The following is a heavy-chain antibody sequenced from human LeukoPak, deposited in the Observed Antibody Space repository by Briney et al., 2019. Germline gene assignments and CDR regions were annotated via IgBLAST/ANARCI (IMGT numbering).Heavy chain of an antibody. CDR1: GGSISSYY. CDR2: TYYSGST. CDR3: ARHALGYCSSTSCAPHNWFDP. J-gene: IGHJ5*02. Sequence: SETLSLTCTVSGGSISSYYWSWIRQPPGKGLEWIGYTYYSGSTNYNPSLKSRVTTSVDTSKNQFSLKLSSVTAADTAVYYCARHALGYCSSTSCAPHNWFDPWGQGTLVTVSS. V-gene: IGHV4-59*08. D-gene: IGHD2-2*01.